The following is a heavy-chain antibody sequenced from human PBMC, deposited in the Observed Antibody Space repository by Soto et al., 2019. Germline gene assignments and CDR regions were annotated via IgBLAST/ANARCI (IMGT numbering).Heavy chain of an antibody. J-gene: IGHJ3*02. CDR2: IYSGGST. CDR1: GFTVSSNY. D-gene: IGHD3-3*01. CDR3: ATWPPYYDFWSGYLAKDAFDI. Sequence: GGSLRLSCAASGFTVSSNYMSWVRQAPGKGLEWVSVIYSGGSTYYADSVKGRFTISRDNSKNTLYLQMNSLRAEDTAVYYCATWPPYYDFWSGYLAKDAFDIWGQGTRVTVS. V-gene: IGHV3-53*01.